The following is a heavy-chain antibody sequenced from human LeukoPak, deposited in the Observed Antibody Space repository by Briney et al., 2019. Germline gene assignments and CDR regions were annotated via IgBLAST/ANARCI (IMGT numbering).Heavy chain of an antibody. V-gene: IGHV4-4*07. Sequence: PSETLSLTCTVSGGPINGFHWSWIRQSAGKGLEWIGRIYASGNTNYNPSLKSRVTMSVDTSKNQFSLNLSYMTAADTAVYYRARGTLGRDGYNYPFDFWGQGTMVTVSS. D-gene: IGHD5-24*01. CDR2: IYASGNT. CDR3: ARGTLGRDGYNYPFDF. J-gene: IGHJ3*01. CDR1: GGPINGFH.